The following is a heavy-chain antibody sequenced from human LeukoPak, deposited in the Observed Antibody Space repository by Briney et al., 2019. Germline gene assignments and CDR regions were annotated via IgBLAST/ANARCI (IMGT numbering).Heavy chain of an antibody. CDR2: IWYDGSKK. J-gene: IGHJ4*02. Sequence: GGSLRLSCTTSGFTFSTYGMHWVRQAPGKGLQWVAVIWYDGSKKFYADSVKGRFSISKDDSKSTLYLQMNSLRVEDTAVYYCARDGGIGLDYWGQGILVTVSS. V-gene: IGHV3-33*01. CDR3: ARDGGIGLDY. CDR1: GFTFSTYG. D-gene: IGHD3-16*01.